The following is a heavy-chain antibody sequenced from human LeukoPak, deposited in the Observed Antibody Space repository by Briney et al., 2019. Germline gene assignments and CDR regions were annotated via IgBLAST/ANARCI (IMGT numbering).Heavy chain of an antibody. J-gene: IGHJ4*02. V-gene: IGHV3-23*01. CDR2: ITGSGGST. CDR1: GFTFSSFP. CDR3: ASGSFCTNGVCYKGFDY. Sequence: QSGGSLRLSCAASGFTFSSFPMTWVRLAPGKGLEWVSTITGSGGSTYYAESVKGRFTISRDNAKNTLFLQMNSLRAEDTAVYYCASGSFCTNGVCYKGFDYWGQGTLVSVSS. D-gene: IGHD2-8*01.